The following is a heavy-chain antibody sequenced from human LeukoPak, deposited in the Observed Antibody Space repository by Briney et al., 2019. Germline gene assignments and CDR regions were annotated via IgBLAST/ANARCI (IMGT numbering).Heavy chain of an antibody. CDR2: ISDTGGKT. V-gene: IGHV3-23*01. CDR3: AKAISLRYRYYFDY. Sequence: GGSLRLSCSASGFIFNNYAMSWVRQAPGKGLEWVSGISDTGGKTYYADSVKGRFTISKDKSNNVLFLQMNTLRAEDTALYYCAKAISLRYRYYFDYWGQGTLVTVSS. CDR1: GFIFNNYA. J-gene: IGHJ4*02. D-gene: IGHD2-2*02.